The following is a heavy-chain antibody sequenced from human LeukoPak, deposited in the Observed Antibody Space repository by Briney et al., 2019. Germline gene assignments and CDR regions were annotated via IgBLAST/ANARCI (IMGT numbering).Heavy chain of an antibody. CDR2: ITSGDFV. V-gene: IGHV3-69-1*01. CDR3: ARGGFNMVRGVIPSNSYYYYMDI. Sequence: GGSLRLSCAASGFTFSGFWMNWVRQAPGKGLEWVSSITSGDFVYFADSLKGRFTISRDNAKSSLYLQMNSLRAEDTAVYYCARGGFNMVRGVIPSNSYYYYMDIWGKGTTVTVSS. CDR1: GFTFSGFW. D-gene: IGHD3-10*01. J-gene: IGHJ6*03.